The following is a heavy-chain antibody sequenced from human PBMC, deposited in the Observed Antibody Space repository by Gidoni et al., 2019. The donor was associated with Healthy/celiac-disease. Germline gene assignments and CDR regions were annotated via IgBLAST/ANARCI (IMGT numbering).Heavy chain of an antibody. CDR2: FDPEDGET. V-gene: IGHV1-24*01. Sequence: QVQLVQSGAEVKKPGASVKVSCKVSGYTLTELSMHWVRQAPGKGLEWMGGFDPEDGETIYAQKFQGRVTMTEDTSTDTAYMELSSLRSEDTAVYYCATGEAYCSGGSCYWNGFDYWGQGTLVTVSS. CDR3: ATGEAYCSGGSCYWNGFDY. J-gene: IGHJ4*02. CDR1: GYTLTELS. D-gene: IGHD2-15*01.